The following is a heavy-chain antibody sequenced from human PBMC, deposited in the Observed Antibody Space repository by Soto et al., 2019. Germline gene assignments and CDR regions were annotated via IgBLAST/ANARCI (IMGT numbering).Heavy chain of an antibody. J-gene: IGHJ4*02. Sequence: ASVKVSCNASGYTFTSYYMHWVRQAPGQGLEWMGIINPSGGSTSYAQKFQGRVTMTRDTSTSTVYMELSSLRSEDTAVYYCARDWAYYYDSSGLGFDYWGQGTLVTVSS. CDR2: INPSGGST. CDR1: GYTFTSYY. V-gene: IGHV1-46*01. D-gene: IGHD3-22*01. CDR3: ARDWAYYYDSSGLGFDY.